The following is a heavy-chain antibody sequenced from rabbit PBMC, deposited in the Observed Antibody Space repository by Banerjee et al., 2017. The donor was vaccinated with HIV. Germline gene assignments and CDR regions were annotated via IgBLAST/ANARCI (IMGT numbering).Heavy chain of an antibody. J-gene: IGHJ4*01. D-gene: IGHD1-1*01. CDR2: IYAGESGST. CDR3: VRAHASSSGYYTYLYL. CDR1: GFSFSSSYW. V-gene: IGHV1S40*01. Sequence: QSLEESGGDLVKPGASLTLTCTASGFSFSSSYWICWVRQAPGKGLEWIACIYAGESGSTVYASWAKGRFTISKTSSTTVTLQMTSLTAADTATYFCVRAHASSSGYYTYLYLWGPGTLVTVS.